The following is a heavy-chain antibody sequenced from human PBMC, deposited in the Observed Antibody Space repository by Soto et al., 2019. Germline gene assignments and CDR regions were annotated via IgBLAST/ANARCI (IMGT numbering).Heavy chain of an antibody. J-gene: IGHJ4*02. V-gene: IGHV1-2*02. CDR1: GHTFSGYY. D-gene: IGHD1-26*01. Sequence: QEQLVQSGADIKKPGASVKVSCKASGHTFSGYYVHWVRQAPGQGLEWMGWVNPNSGGTHYAQKFQGTGSMTRDTSLSAVYMEIRSLRRDDMAVYFCASGYVGDDLPVTTGEFGRLWGQGTMVTVSS. CDR3: ASGYVGDDLPVTTGEFGRL. CDR2: VNPNSGGT.